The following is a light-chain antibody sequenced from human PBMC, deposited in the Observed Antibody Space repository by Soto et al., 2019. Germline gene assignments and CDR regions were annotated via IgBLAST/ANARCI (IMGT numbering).Light chain of an antibody. CDR1: QGINKF. J-gene: IGKJ2*01. CDR3: PQLTHFRFP. Sequence: IQLTQSPSSLSASVGDRVTITCRASQGINKFLAWYQQRPGKAPQLLVYGASTLQSGVPSRFSGSGSGTDFTLTISSLQPEDFATYYCPQLTHFRFPLGQGTKLDI. V-gene: IGKV1-9*01. CDR2: GAS.